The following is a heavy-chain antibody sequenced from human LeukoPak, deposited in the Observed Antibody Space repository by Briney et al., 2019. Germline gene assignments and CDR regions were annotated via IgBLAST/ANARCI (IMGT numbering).Heavy chain of an antibody. J-gene: IGHJ5*02. D-gene: IGHD3-10*01. CDR2: IIPIFGTA. CDR3: ARDYGSGSYSYNWFDP. CDR1: GGTFSSYA. V-gene: IGHV1-69*01. Sequence: SVKVYCKASGGTFSSYAISWVRQAPGQGLEWMGGIIPIFGTANYAQKFQGRVTITADESTSTAYMELSSLRSEDTAVYYCARDYGSGSYSYNWFDPWGQGTLVTVSS.